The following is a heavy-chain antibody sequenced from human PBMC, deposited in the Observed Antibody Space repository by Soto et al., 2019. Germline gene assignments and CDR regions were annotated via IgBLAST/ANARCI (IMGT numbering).Heavy chain of an antibody. CDR1: GYTFTGYY. J-gene: IGHJ4*02. CDR3: ARESPSTSWQIFDY. CDR2: INPNSGGT. V-gene: IGHV1-2*04. D-gene: IGHD2-2*01. Sequence: QVQLVQSGAEVKKPGASVKVSCKASGYTFTGYYMHWVRQAPGQGLEWLGWINPNSGGTNYAQKFQGWVTMTRDTSISTTYMELSRLRSDDTAVYYCARESPSTSWQIFDYWGQGTLVTVSS.